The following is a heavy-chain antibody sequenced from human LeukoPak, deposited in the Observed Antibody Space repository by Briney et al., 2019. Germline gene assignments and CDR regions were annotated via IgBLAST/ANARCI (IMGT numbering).Heavy chain of an antibody. CDR3: ARGGYDYSGSSVYYFDY. V-gene: IGHV4-31*03. Sequence: PSETLSLTCTVSGDSINSGGYYRTWIRQHPGKGLEWIGYIYYSGTTYCNPSLKSRVTISVDTSKNQFSLNLSSLTAADTAVYYCARGGYDYSGSSVYYFDYWGQGTLVTVSS. CDR2: IYYSGTT. J-gene: IGHJ4*02. CDR1: GDSINSGGYY. D-gene: IGHD3-22*01.